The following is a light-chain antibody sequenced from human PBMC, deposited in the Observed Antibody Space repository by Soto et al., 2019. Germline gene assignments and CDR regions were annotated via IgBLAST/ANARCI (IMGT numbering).Light chain of an antibody. Sequence: DIVMTQSPDSLAVSLGERATINCKSSQSVLYSSNNKNYLAWYQQKPGQPPKLLIYWASTRESGVPDRFSGSGSGTDFTLTINSLQAEDVAVYYCQQHYGTPRTFSQGTKVEIK. V-gene: IGKV4-1*01. CDR2: WAS. J-gene: IGKJ1*01. CDR1: QSVLYSSNNKNY. CDR3: QQHYGTPRT.